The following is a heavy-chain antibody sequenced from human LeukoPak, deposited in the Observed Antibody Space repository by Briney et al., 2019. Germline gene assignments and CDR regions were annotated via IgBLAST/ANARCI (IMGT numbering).Heavy chain of an antibody. Sequence: QSGGSLRLSCAASGFTFSSYAMHWVRQAPGKGLEWVAVISYDGSNKYYADSVKGRFTISRDNSKNTLYLQMNSLRAEDTAVYYCAKGEVPAGRGYYFDYWGQGTLVTVSS. CDR3: AKGEVPAGRGYYFDY. CDR2: ISYDGSNK. D-gene: IGHD2-2*01. CDR1: GFTFSSYA. V-gene: IGHV3-30-3*01. J-gene: IGHJ4*02.